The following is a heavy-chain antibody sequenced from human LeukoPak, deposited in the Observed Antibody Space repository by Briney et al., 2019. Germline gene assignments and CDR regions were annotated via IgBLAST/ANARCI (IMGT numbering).Heavy chain of an antibody. V-gene: IGHV1-69*05. D-gene: IGHD3-22*01. J-gene: IGHJ4*02. CDR1: GGTFSSCA. CDR3: AREWYYYDSSGSENYYFDY. Sequence: GASVKVSCKASGGTFSSCAISWVRQAPGQGLEWMGRIIPIFGTANYAQKFQGRVTITTDESTSTAYMELSSLRSEDTAVYYCAREWYYYDSSGSENYYFDYWGQGTLVTVSS. CDR2: IIPIFGTA.